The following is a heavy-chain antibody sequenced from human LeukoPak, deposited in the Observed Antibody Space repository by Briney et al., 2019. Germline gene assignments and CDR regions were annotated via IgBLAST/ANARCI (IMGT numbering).Heavy chain of an antibody. CDR1: GYTLTELS. CDR2: FDPEDGET. V-gene: IGHV1-24*01. CDR3: ATACRSGCRHGMDV. Sequence: GASVKVSCKVSGYTLTELSMHWVRQAPGKGLEWTGGFDPEDGETIYAQKFQGRVTMTEDTSTDTAYMELSSLRSEDTAVYYCATACRSGCRHGMDVWGQGTTVTVSS. J-gene: IGHJ6*02. D-gene: IGHD3-22*01.